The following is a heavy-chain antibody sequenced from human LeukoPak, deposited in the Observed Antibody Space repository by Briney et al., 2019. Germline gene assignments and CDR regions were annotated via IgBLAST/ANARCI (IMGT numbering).Heavy chain of an antibody. CDR2: IYPGDSET. J-gene: IGHJ3*02. CDR3: ARLLVPTNDALDI. CDR1: GYSFTSYY. D-gene: IGHD5-12*01. V-gene: IGHV5-51*01. Sequence: GESLKISCKGSGYSFTSYYIAWVRQMPGKGLEWMGIIYPGDSETTYSPSFRGQVTISADKSTSIAYLQWRSLKASDTAMYYCARLLVPTNDALDIWGQGTVVTISS.